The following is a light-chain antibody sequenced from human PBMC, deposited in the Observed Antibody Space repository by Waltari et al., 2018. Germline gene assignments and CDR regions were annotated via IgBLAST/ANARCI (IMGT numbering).Light chain of an antibody. J-gene: IGLJ3*02. CDR2: GKD. CDR1: SLSSSY. Sequence: SSELTQDPAVSVALGQTVRFTCPGDSLSSSYASGYQLKPGQAPVLVIYGKDKRPSGIPDRISGYSSGTTSSLTITGAQAEDEADYYCSSRNGRANQVVFAGGTKVTVL. V-gene: IGLV3-19*01. CDR3: SSRNGRANQVV.